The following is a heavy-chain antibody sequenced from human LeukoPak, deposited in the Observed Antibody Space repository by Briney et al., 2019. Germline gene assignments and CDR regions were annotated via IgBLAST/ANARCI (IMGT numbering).Heavy chain of an antibody. J-gene: IGHJ5*02. Sequence: GGSLRLSCAASGFTFSSYAMSWVRQAPGKGLEWVAVIPYDGSNKYYADSVKGRFTISRDNSKNTLYLQMNSLRAEDTAVYYCARDRGVAYCGGDCYNNWFDPWGQGTLVTVSS. CDR3: ARDRGVAYCGGDCYNNWFDP. V-gene: IGHV3-30*01. CDR2: IPYDGSNK. CDR1: GFTFSSYA. D-gene: IGHD2-21*02.